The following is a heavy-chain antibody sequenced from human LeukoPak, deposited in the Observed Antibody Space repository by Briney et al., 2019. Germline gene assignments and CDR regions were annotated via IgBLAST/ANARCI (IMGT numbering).Heavy chain of an antibody. CDR1: GFTFSSYT. CDR2: ITTSDGNT. V-gene: IGHV3-23*01. D-gene: IGHD7-27*01. CDR3: SKDGVLWVSAHWGVS. Sequence: GGSLRLSCAASGFTFSSYTMSWVRQAPGKGLEWVSTITTSDGNTYYADSVKGRFTVSRDNSKNPLFLQMNSLRAEDTAVYFCSKDGVLWVSAHWGVSWGGGPLVTVSS. J-gene: IGHJ5*02.